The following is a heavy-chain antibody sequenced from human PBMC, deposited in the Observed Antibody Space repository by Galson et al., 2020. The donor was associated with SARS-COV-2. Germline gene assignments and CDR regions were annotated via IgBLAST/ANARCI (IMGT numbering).Heavy chain of an antibody. CDR1: GYTLTELS. J-gene: IGHJ6*02. Sequence: ASVTVSCKVSGYTLTELSMHWVRQAPGKGLEWMGGFDPEDGETIYAQKFQGRVTMTEDTSTDTAYMELSSLRSEDTAVYYCATERLGYCSGGSCFLRYYYGMDVWGQGTTVTVSS. D-gene: IGHD2-15*01. V-gene: IGHV1-24*01. CDR3: ATERLGYCSGGSCFLRYYYGMDV. CDR2: FDPEDGET.